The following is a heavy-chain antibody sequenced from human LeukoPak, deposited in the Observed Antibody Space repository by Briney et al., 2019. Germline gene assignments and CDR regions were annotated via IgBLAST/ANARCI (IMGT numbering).Heavy chain of an antibody. J-gene: IGHJ3*02. D-gene: IGHD3-10*01. Sequence: SETLSLTCTVSGGSISSYYWSWIRQPAGKGLEWIGRIYTSGSTNYNPSLKSRVTMSVDTSKSQFSLKLSSVTAADTAVYYRARGSMVRGVIITFDIWGQGTMVTVSS. CDR2: IYTSGST. CDR3: ARGSMVRGVIITFDI. V-gene: IGHV4-4*07. CDR1: GGSISSYY.